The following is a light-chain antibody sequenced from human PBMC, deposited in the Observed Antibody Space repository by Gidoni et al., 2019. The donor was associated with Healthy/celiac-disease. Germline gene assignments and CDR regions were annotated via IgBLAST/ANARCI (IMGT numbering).Light chain of an antibody. J-gene: IGKJ2*01. CDR3: QQCGSSPHT. CDR1: QSVSSSY. V-gene: IGKV3-20*01. CDR2: GAS. Sequence: ELVLTQSPGTLSLSPGERATLSCRASQSVSSSYLAWYQQKPGQAPRLLIYGASSRATGIPDRCSGSGSGTDFTLTISRLEPEDFAVYYCQQCGSSPHTFGQGTKLEIK.